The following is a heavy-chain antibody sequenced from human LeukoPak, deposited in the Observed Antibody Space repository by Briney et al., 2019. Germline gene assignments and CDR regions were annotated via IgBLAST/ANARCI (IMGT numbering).Heavy chain of an antibody. CDR3: ARKGDY. CDR1: GFTFSRYW. Sequence: GGSLRLSCAASGFTFSRYWMTWVRQAPGKGLEWVANIKQDGSEKYYVDSVKGRFTISRDNAKNSLYLQMNSLRAEDTAVYYCARKGDYWGQGTLVSVSS. V-gene: IGHV3-7*01. J-gene: IGHJ4*02. CDR2: IKQDGSEK.